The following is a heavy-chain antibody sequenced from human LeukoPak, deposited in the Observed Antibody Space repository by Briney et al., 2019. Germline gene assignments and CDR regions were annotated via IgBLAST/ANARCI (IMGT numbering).Heavy chain of an antibody. CDR2: IGSSGSTI. CDR3: ARTKITMIVVALDY. D-gene: IGHD3-22*01. V-gene: IGHV3-48*03. Sequence: PGESLRLSCAASGFTFSSYEMNWVRQAPGKGLEWVSYIGSSGSTIYYADSVKGRFTTSRDNAKNSLYLQMNSLRAEDTAVYYCARTKITMIVVALDYWGQGTLVTVSS. CDR1: GFTFSSYE. J-gene: IGHJ4*02.